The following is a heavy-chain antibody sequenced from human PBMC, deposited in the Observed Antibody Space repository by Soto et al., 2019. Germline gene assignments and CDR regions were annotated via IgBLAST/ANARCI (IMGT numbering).Heavy chain of an antibody. D-gene: IGHD2-15*01. CDR1: GGSISSGGYY. V-gene: IGHV4-31*03. CDR2: IYYSGST. J-gene: IGHJ5*02. Sequence: QVQLQESGPGLVKPSQTLSLTCTVSGGSISSGGYYWSWIRQHPGKGLEWIGYIYYSGSTYYNPSIKSRFTMSVDMSKSHSSPKPRSVPAPDTAVHHCAKGGRSGCSDPWGQVTQVTVS. CDR3: AKGGRSGCSDP.